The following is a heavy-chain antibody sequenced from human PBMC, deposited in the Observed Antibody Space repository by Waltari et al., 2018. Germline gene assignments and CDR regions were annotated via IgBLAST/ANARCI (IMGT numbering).Heavy chain of an antibody. V-gene: IGHV3-74*01. CDR2: IHSDGRST. Sequence: EVQLVYSGGGLIQPGGSLRLSCAASGFSILGYWMHGVRLPPGKGLVWVSRIHSDGRSTSYVDYVRGRFTVSRDNDKNTVYLQMNSLRADDTGVYFCARDGLGSSHDYWGQGTLVTVSS. D-gene: IGHD6-6*01. CDR1: GFSILGYW. J-gene: IGHJ4*02. CDR3: ARDGLGSSHDY.